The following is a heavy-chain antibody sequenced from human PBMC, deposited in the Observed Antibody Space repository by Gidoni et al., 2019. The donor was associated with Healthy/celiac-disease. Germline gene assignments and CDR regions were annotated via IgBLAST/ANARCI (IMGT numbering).Heavy chain of an antibody. J-gene: IGHJ5*02. V-gene: IGHV3-33*01. CDR1: GFTFRSYG. CDR2: IWYDGSNK. Sequence: VESGGGVVQPGRSLRLSCAASGFTFRSYGMHWVRQAPGKGLEWVAVIWYDGSNKYYADSVKGRFTISRDNSKNTLYLQMNSLRAEDTAVYYCARDPLSDITGTTGWFDPWGQGTLVTVSS. D-gene: IGHD1-7*01. CDR3: ARDPLSDITGTTGWFDP.